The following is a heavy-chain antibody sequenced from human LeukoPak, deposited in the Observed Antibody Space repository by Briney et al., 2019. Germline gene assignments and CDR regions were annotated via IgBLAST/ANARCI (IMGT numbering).Heavy chain of an antibody. V-gene: IGHV4-30-4*07. J-gene: IGHJ4*02. CDR2: IYYSGST. D-gene: IGHD6-19*01. Sequence: SETLSLTCAVSGGSISSGGYSWSWIRQPPGKGLEWIGYIYYSGSTYYNPSLTSRVTISVDKSKNQFSLKLSSVTAADTAVYYCARRSRAVAGKSPFGYWGQGTLVTVSS. CDR3: ARRSRAVAGKSPFGY. CDR1: GGSISSGGYS.